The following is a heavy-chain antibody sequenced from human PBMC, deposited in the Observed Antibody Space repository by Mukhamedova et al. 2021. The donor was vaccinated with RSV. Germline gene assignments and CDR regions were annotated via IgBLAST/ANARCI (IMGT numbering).Heavy chain of an antibody. D-gene: IGHD3-10*01. Sequence: FTISRHNSKNTLYLQMNSLRAEDTAVYYCAVGGSGRYTDYWGQGTLVTVSS. V-gene: IGHV3-53*04. J-gene: IGHJ4*02. CDR3: AVGGSGRYTDY.